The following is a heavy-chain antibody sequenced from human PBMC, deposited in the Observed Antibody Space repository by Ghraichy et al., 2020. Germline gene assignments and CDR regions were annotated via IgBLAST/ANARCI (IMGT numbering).Heavy chain of an antibody. CDR2: INHSGST. D-gene: IGHD5-12*01. V-gene: IGHV4-34*01. J-gene: IGHJ6*02. CDR1: GGSFSGYY. CDR3: ARAGGRLRKRDSYYGMDV. Sequence: SETLSLTCAVYGGSFSGYYWSWIRQPPGKGLEWIGEINHSGSTNYNPSLKSRVTISVDTSKNQFSLKLSPVTAADTAVYYCARAGGRLRKRDSYYGMDVWGQGTTVTVSS.